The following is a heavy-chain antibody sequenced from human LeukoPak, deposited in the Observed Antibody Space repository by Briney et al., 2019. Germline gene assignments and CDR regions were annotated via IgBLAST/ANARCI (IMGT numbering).Heavy chain of an antibody. D-gene: IGHD2-21*02. V-gene: IGHV3-48*03. CDR3: ARALSHVVVTAIFYYYYGMDV. CDR1: GFTFSSYE. J-gene: IGHJ6*02. Sequence: PGGSLRLSCAASGFTFSSYEVNWVRQAPGKGLEWVSYISSSGSTIYYADSVKGRFTISRDNAKNSLYLQMNSLRAEDTAVYYCARALSHVVVTAIFYYYYGMDVWGQGTTVTVSS. CDR2: ISSSGSTI.